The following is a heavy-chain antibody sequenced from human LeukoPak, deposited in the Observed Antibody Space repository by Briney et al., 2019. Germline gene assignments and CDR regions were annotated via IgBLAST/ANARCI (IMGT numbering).Heavy chain of an antibody. D-gene: IGHD2-15*01. CDR3: AKEIDTLGTNAFDI. Sequence: GGSLRLSCAASGFTFSSSGMHWVRQAPGKGLEWVAVISYDGSNKYYADSVRGRFTISRDNSKNSLYLQMNSLRTEDTALYYCAKEIDTLGTNAFDIWGQGTIVTVSS. CDR2: ISYDGSNK. CDR1: GFTFSSSG. J-gene: IGHJ3*02. V-gene: IGHV3-30*18.